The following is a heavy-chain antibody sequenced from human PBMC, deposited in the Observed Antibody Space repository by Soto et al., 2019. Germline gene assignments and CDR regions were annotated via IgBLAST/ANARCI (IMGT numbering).Heavy chain of an antibody. Sequence: SVKGSCKASGYTFTSDDINWVRQATGQGLEWMGRIIPNIGIANYAQKFQGRVTITADKSTSTAYMELSSLRSEDTAVYYCARGRGYSSGDWFDPWGQGTLVTVSS. CDR3: ARGRGYSSGDWFDP. CDR1: GYTFTSDD. D-gene: IGHD6-19*01. CDR2: IIPNIGIA. V-gene: IGHV1-69*04. J-gene: IGHJ5*02.